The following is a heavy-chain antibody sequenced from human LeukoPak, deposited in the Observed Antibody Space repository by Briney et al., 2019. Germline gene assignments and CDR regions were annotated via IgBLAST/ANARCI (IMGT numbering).Heavy chain of an antibody. CDR3: ARGPLYSGSYIYYFDY. J-gene: IGHJ4*02. CDR2: IIPIFGTA. V-gene: IGHV1-69*06. CDR1: GGTFSSYA. Sequence: RASVKVSCKASGGTFSSYAISWVRQAPGQGLEWMGGIIPIFGTANYAQKFQGRVTITADKSTSTVYMELSSLRSEDTAVYYCARGPLYSGSYIYYFDYWGQGTLVTVSS. D-gene: IGHD1-26*01.